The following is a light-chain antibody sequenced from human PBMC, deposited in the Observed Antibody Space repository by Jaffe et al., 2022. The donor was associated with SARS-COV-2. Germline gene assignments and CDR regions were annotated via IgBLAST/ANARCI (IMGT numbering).Light chain of an antibody. CDR2: GAS. CDR1: QGVNSY. Sequence: EIVMTQSPATLPVSPGERATLSCRASQGVNSYLAWYQQKPGQAPRLLIYGASARATGIPARFSGSGSGTEFTLTISSLQSEDSAVYYCQQYNNWPLTFGQGTRLEIK. J-gene: IGKJ5*01. CDR3: QQYNNWPLT. V-gene: IGKV3-15*01.